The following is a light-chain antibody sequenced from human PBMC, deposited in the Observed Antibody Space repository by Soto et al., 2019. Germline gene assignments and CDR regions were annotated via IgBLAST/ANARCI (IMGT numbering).Light chain of an antibody. CDR2: EVS. J-gene: IGLJ1*01. CDR3: SSDAGSGIYV. CDR1: SSDVGGYNF. Sequence: QSVLTQPPSASGSPGQSVTISCTGTSSDVGGYNFVSWYQQHPGKSPKLMIYEVSKRPSGVHDRFSGSKSGNTDSLTVSGIQAEDDADYCCSSDAGSGIYVFSEGTKATVL. V-gene: IGLV2-8*01.